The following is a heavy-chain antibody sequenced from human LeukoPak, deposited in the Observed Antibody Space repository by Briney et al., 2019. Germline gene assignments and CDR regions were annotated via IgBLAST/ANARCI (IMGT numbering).Heavy chain of an antibody. CDR3: ARHLVFYDSSNYFDY. J-gene: IGHJ4*02. V-gene: IGHV3-66*04. Sequence: GGSLRPSCAASGFTVSSNYMSWVRQAPGKGLEWVSVIYSGGSTYYADSVKGRFTISRDNSKNTLYLQMNSLRAEDTAVYYCARHLVFYDSSNYFDYWGQGTLVTVSS. CDR2: IYSGGST. D-gene: IGHD3-22*01. CDR1: GFTVSSNY.